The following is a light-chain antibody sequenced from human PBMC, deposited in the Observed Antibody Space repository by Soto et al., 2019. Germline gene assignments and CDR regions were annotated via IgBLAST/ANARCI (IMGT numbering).Light chain of an antibody. Sequence: QSVLTQPASVSGSPGQSITISCTGTSSDVGSYNLVSWYQQHPGKAPKLMSYEGSKRPSGVSNRFSGSKSGNTASLTISGLQAEDEADYYCCSYAGSQVFGGGTKLTVL. CDR2: EGS. CDR3: CSYAGSQV. V-gene: IGLV2-23*01. CDR1: SSDVGSYNL. J-gene: IGLJ2*01.